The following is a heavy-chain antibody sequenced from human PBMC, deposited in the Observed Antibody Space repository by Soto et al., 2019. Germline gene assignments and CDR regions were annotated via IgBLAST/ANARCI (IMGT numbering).Heavy chain of an antibody. CDR1: GFTFSSYG. D-gene: IGHD2-15*01. CDR2: IWYDGSNK. J-gene: IGHJ4*02. Sequence: GGSLRLSCAASGFTFSSYGMHWVRQAPGKGLEWVAVIWYDGSNKYYADSVKGRFTISRDNSKNTLYLQMNSLRAEDTAVYYCASTKDETLYFDYWGQGTLVTISS. CDR3: ASTKDETLYFDY. V-gene: IGHV3-33*01.